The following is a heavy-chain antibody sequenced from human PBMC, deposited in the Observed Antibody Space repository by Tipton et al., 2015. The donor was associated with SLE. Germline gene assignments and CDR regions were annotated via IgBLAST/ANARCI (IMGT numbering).Heavy chain of an antibody. CDR1: DDSIRDYY. Sequence: TLSLTCSVSDDSIRDYYFSWIRQPPGNKLEWIGYTSYSGSTRYNPSLESRVTISVDTSKNQFSLKLSSVTAADTAVYYCARESGKAMYYYYYMDVWGKGTTVTISS. V-gene: IGHV4-59*12. J-gene: IGHJ6*03. CDR2: TSYSGST. CDR3: ARESGKAMYYYYYMDV. D-gene: IGHD4-23*01.